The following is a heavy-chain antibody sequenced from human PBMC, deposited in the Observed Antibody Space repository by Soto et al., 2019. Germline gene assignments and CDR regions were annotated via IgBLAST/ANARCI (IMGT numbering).Heavy chain of an antibody. CDR2: VKTKAEGATT. Sequence: EVQLVESGGGLVKPGESLRLSCVASGFPFTTVWMNWVRQAPGKGPEWLGRVKTKAEGATTDYAAPAKGIFTILRDDSINTVYLQMTSLRIEDTALYYCTSRIRTTNDNWGQGTLVTVSS. CDR3: TSRIRTTNDN. CDR1: GFPFTTVW. J-gene: IGHJ4*02. D-gene: IGHD1-1*01. V-gene: IGHV3-15*07.